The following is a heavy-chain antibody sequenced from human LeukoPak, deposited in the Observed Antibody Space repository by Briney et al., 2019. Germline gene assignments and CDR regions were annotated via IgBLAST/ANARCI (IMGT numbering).Heavy chain of an antibody. CDR3: ARTTAGYSYYDY. Sequence: PSETLSLTCTVSGGSISSSSYYWGWIRQPPGKGLEWIGSIYYSGSTYYNPSLKSRVTISVDTSKNQFSLKLSSVTAADTAVYYCARTTAGYSYYDYWGQGTLVTVSS. CDR1: GGSISSSSYY. D-gene: IGHD5-18*01. J-gene: IGHJ4*02. CDR2: IYYSGST. V-gene: IGHV4-39*07.